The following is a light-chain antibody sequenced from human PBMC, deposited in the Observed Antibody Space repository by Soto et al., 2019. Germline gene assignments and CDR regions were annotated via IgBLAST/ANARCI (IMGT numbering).Light chain of an antibody. V-gene: IGKV1-39*01. CDR1: QSISSY. Sequence: DIQMTQSPSSLSASVGDRVTITCRASQSISSYLNWYQQKPGEAPKLLIYAASSLQSGVPSRFSGSGSGTDFTLTVSSLQPEDFATYYCLQDYNYPLTFGGGTKVDI. J-gene: IGKJ4*01. CDR3: LQDYNYPLT. CDR2: AAS.